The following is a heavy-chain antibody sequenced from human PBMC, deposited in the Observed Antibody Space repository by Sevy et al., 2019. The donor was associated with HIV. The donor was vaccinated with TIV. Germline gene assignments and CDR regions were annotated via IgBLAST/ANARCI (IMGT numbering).Heavy chain of an antibody. CDR2: IYYSGST. D-gene: IGHD3-22*01. CDR3: ARGRPDYYDSSGYFDY. V-gene: IGHV4-59*01. Sequence: SETLSLTCTVSGGSISSYYWSWIRQPPGKGLEWIWYIYYSGSTNYNPSLKSRVTISVDTSKNQFSLKLSSVTAADTAVYYCARGRPDYYDSSGYFDYWGQGTLVTVSS. CDR1: GGSISSYY. J-gene: IGHJ4*02.